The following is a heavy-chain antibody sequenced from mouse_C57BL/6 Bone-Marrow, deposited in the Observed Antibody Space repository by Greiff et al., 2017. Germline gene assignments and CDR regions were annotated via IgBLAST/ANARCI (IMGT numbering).Heavy chain of an antibody. J-gene: IGHJ2*01. CDR3: ATLYYCDY. CDR2: ISDGGSYT. CDR1: GFTFSSYA. V-gene: IGHV5-4*03. Sequence: EVKVVESGGGLVKPGGSLKLSCAASGFTFSSYAMSWVRQTPEKRLEWVATISDGGSYTYYPDNVKGRFTISRDNAKNNLYLQRSHLKSEDTAMYYCATLYYCDYWGQGTTLTVSS.